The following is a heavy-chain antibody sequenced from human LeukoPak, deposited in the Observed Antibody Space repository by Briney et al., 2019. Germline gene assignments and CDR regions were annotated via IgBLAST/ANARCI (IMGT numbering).Heavy chain of an antibody. Sequence: SETLSLTCAVYGESFSGYYWSWIRQPPGKGLEWNGEINHSGSTNYNPPLKSRVTISVDTSKNQFSLQLNSVTPDDTAVYYCVRDVTGFDYWGQGTLVAVSS. D-gene: IGHD1-1*01. CDR3: VRDVTGFDY. CDR2: INHSGST. V-gene: IGHV4-34*01. J-gene: IGHJ4*02. CDR1: GESFSGYY.